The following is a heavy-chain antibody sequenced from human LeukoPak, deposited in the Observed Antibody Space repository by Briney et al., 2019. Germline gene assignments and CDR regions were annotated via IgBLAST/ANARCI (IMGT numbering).Heavy chain of an antibody. CDR3: ASRTYYFDY. V-gene: IGHV4-34*01. CDR2: INHSGST. Sequence: SETLSLTCAVYGGSFSGYYWSWIRQPPGKGLEWIGEINHSGSTNYNPSLKSRVTISVDTSKNQFSLKLSSVTAAGTAVYYCASRTYYFDYWGQGTLVTVSS. J-gene: IGHJ4*02. CDR1: GGSFSGYY.